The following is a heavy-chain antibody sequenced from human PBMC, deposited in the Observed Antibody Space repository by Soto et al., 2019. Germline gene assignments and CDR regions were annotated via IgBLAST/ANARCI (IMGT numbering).Heavy chain of an antibody. J-gene: IGHJ5*02. CDR2: IIPIFGTA. CDR1: GGTFSSYA. D-gene: IGHD6-19*01. Sequence: QVQLVQSGAEVKKPGSSVKVSCKASGGTFSSYAISWVRQAPGQGLEWMGGIIPIFGTANYAQKFQGRVTLTADESTSTAYMRLSSLRSEDTAVYSCAFAVAGYNWFDPWGQGTLVTVSS. V-gene: IGHV1-69*12. CDR3: AFAVAGYNWFDP.